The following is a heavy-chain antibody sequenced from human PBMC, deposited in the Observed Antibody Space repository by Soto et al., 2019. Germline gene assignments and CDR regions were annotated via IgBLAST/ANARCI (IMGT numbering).Heavy chain of an antibody. J-gene: IGHJ4*02. CDR1: GFTFSSYA. D-gene: IGHD2-2*01. CDR3: ATVETSSLYY. V-gene: IGHV3-23*01. Sequence: EVQLLESGGGLVQPGGSLRLSCAASGFTFSSYAMTWVRQAPGKGLEWVSSISDSGGSTYYADAVKGRFTISRDKSKNTMYLQMSSLRAEDTAVYYCATVETSSLYYWGQGTLVTVSS. CDR2: ISDSGGST.